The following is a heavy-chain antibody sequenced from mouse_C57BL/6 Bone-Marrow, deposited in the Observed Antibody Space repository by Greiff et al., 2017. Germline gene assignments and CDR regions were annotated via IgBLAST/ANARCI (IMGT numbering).Heavy chain of an antibody. CDR2: IDPANGNT. J-gene: IGHJ2*01. D-gene: IGHD1-1*01. CDR1: GFNIKNTY. CDR3: ARRSYYYGSSPYFDY. Sequence: VHVKQSVAELVRPGASVKLSCTASGFNIKNTYMHWVKQRPEQGLEWIGRIDPANGNTKYAPKFQGKATITADTSSNTAYLQLSSLTSEDTAIYYCARRSYYYGSSPYFDYWGQGTTLTVSS. V-gene: IGHV14-3*01.